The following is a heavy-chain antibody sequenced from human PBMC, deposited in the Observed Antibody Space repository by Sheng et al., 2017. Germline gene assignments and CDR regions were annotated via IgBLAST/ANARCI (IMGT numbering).Heavy chain of an antibody. CDR3: ARAGGSYPEGQYYYYYMDV. V-gene: IGHV1-69*13. D-gene: IGHD1-26*01. CDR1: GGTFSSYA. CDR2: IIPIFGTA. J-gene: IGHJ6*03. Sequence: QVQLVQSGAEVKKPGSSVKVSCKASGGTFSSYAISWVRQAPGQGLEWMGGIIPIFGTANYAQKFQGRVTITADESTSTAYMELSSLRSEDTAVYYCARAGGSYPEGQYYYYYMDVWGQGTTVTVSS.